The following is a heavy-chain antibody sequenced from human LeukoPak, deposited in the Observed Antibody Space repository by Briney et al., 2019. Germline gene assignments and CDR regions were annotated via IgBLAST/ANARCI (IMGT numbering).Heavy chain of an antibody. Sequence: GASVKVSCKASGYTFTSYHMHWVRQAPGQGLEWMGLINLSGGSTTYAQRFQGRVTMTRDTSTSTVYMELSSLRSEDTAVYYCARDRSIAVAEFDYWGQGTLVTVSS. CDR2: INLSGGST. D-gene: IGHD6-19*01. V-gene: IGHV1-46*01. CDR3: ARDRSIAVAEFDY. J-gene: IGHJ4*02. CDR1: GYTFTSYH.